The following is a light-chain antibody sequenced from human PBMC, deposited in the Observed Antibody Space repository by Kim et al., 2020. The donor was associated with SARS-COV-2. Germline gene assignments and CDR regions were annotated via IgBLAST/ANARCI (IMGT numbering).Light chain of an antibody. CDR1: QSISSY. V-gene: IGKV1-39*01. J-gene: IGKJ1*01. CDR3: QQSYSTLRT. CDR2: AAS. Sequence: DIQMTQSPSSLSASVGDRVTITCRASQSISSYLNWYQQKPGKAPKLLIYAASSLQSGVPSRFSGSGSGTDLTLTISSLQPEDFATYYCQQSYSTLRTFGQGTKVDMK.